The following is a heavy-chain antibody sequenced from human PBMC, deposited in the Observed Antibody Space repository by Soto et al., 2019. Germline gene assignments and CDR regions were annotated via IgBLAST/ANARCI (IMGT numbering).Heavy chain of an antibody. CDR2: IYPGDSDT. D-gene: IGHD6-13*01. J-gene: IGHJ5*02. Sequence: XESLKISCKGSGYSFTSYWIGWVLHMPGKGLEWMGIIYPGDSDTRYSPSFQGQVTISADKSISTAYLQWSSLKASDTAMYYCARHISEWQQLGGRFDPWGQGTLVTVSS. CDR3: ARHISEWQQLGGRFDP. V-gene: IGHV5-51*01. CDR1: GYSFTSYW.